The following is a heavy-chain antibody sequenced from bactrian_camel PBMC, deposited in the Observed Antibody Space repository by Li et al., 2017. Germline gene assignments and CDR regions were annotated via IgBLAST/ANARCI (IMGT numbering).Heavy chain of an antibody. CDR2: IRRDGDE. CDR3: AAGTRIIVGDYCDGITA. V-gene: IGHV3S57*01. CDR1: GYTSSRHC. Sequence: HVQLVESGGGSAQTGESLRLSCTHSGYTSSRHCMGWFRQAPGKAREGIAGIRRDGDEYYADSVKGRFTISQGNAKNIIYLQMSSLTPDDTAMYYCAAGTRIIVGDYCDGITAWGQGTQVTVS. D-gene: IGHD3*01. J-gene: IGHJ6*01.